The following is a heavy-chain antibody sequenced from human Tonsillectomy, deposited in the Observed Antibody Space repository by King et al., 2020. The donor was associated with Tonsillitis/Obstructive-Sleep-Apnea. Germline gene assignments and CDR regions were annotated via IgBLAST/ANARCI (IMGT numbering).Heavy chain of an antibody. CDR3: ARETGPYAPHGYFDL. J-gene: IGHJ2*01. V-gene: IGHV3-33*01. CDR1: GFTFSSYG. CDR2: IWYDGSNK. Sequence: VQLVESGGGVVQPGRSLRLSCAASGFTFSSYGMHWVRQAPGKGLEWVAVIWYDGSNKYYADSVKGRFTISRDNSKNTLYLQMNSLRAEDTAVYYCARETGPYAPHGYFDLWGRGTLVTVSS. D-gene: IGHD3-16*01.